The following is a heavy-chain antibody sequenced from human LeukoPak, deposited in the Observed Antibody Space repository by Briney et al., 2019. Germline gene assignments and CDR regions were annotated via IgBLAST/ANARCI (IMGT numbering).Heavy chain of an antibody. D-gene: IGHD3-16*01. CDR2: IYSGGST. Sequence: PGGSLRLSCAASGFTFGSYWMSWVRQAPGKGLEWVSVIYSGGSTYYADSVKGRFTISRDNSKNTLYLQMNSLRAEDTAVYYCARERARSYYYGMDVWGQGTTVTVSS. CDR1: GFTFGSYW. J-gene: IGHJ6*02. CDR3: ARERARSYYYGMDV. V-gene: IGHV3-66*01.